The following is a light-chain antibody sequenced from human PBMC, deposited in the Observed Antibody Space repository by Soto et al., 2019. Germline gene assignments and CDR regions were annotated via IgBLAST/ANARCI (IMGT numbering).Light chain of an antibody. Sequence: EIVMTQSPATLSVSPGERATLSCRARQSFSSNLAWYQQKPCQAPRLLIYGASTRSTGIPARFSGSGSGTEFTPTISSLQYEDFVVYYCQQYNNWPPVTFGQGIKLEIK. CDR1: QSFSSN. J-gene: IGKJ2*01. V-gene: IGKV3-15*01. CDR2: GAS. CDR3: QQYNNWPPVT.